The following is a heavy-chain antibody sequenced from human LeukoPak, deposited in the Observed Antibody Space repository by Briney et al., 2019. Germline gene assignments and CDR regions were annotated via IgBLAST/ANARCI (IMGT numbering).Heavy chain of an antibody. CDR1: GFTFNTFN. V-gene: IGHV3-21*01. CDR2: ITSGGDYI. CDR3: ARGHHDVLAASYKWTPDY. J-gene: IGHJ4*02. Sequence: GGSLRLSCAASGFTFNTFNMNWVRQAPGKGLEWVSSITSGGDYIYYADSVKGRFTTSRDNAKNSLSLQLNSLRVKDTAVYYCARGHHDVLAASYKWTPDYWGQGTLVTVSS. D-gene: IGHD3-9*01.